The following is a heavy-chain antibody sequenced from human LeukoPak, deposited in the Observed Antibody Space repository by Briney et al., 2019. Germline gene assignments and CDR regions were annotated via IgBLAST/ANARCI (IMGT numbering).Heavy chain of an antibody. CDR2: ISSSSSYI. CDR1: GFTFSSYS. V-gene: IGHV3-21*01. J-gene: IGHJ4*02. CDR3: ARDPGVLWFREVDY. Sequence: RRSLRLSCAASGFTFSSYSMNWVRQAPGKGLEWVSSISSSSSYIYYADSVKGRFTISRDNAKNSLYLQMNSLRAEDTAVYYCARDPGVLWFREVDYWGQGTLVTVSS. D-gene: IGHD3-10*01.